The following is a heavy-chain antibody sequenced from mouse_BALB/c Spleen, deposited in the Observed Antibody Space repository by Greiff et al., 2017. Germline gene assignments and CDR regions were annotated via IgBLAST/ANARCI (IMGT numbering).Heavy chain of an antibody. J-gene: IGHJ3*01. CDR1: GYSFTSYW. D-gene: IGHD2-1*01. CDR2: IDPSDSET. Sequence: VQLQHSGPQLVRPGASVKISCKASGYSFTSYWMHWVKQRPGQGLEWIGMIDPSDSETRLNQKFKDKATLTVDKSSSTAYMQLSSPTSEDSAVYYFARGGGNYVLAWFAYWGQGTLVTVSA. V-gene: IGHV1S127*01. CDR3: ARGGGNYVLAWFAY.